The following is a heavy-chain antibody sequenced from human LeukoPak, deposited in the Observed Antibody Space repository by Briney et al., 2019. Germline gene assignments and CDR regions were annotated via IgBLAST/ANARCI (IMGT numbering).Heavy chain of an antibody. V-gene: IGHV4-34*01. Sequence: SETLSLTCAVYGGSFSGYYWSWIRQPPGKGLEWIGEINHSGSTNYNPSLKSRVTISVDTSKNQFSLKLSSVTAADTAVYYCARDSEYSSSSVLKPHSYYFDYWGQGTLVTVSS. J-gene: IGHJ4*02. D-gene: IGHD6-6*01. CDR1: GGSFSGYY. CDR3: ARDSEYSSSSVLKPHSYYFDY. CDR2: INHSGST.